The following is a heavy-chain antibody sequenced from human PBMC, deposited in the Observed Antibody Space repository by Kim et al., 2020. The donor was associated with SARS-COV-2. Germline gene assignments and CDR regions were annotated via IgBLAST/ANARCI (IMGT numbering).Heavy chain of an antibody. CDR2: T. Sequence: TYYVDSVKGRFTISRDNAKNSLYLQMNSLRAEDTAVYYCARCYLQLWPDYWGQGTLVTVSS. D-gene: IGHD5-18*01. V-gene: IGHV3-7*01. CDR3: ARCYLQLWPDY. J-gene: IGHJ4*02.